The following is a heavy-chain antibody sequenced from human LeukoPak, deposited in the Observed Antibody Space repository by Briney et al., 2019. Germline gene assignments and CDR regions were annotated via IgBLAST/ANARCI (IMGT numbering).Heavy chain of an antibody. J-gene: IGHJ5*02. CDR3: AREYYYDSSGYYWFDP. D-gene: IGHD3-22*01. CDR2: IYYSGST. Sequence: SETLSLTCAVYGGSFSGYYWSWIRQPPGKGLEWIGYIYYSGSTNYNPSLKSRVTISVDTSKNQFSLKLSSVTAADTAVYYCAREYYYDSSGYYWFDPWGQGTLVTVSS. V-gene: IGHV4-59*01. CDR1: GGSFSGYY.